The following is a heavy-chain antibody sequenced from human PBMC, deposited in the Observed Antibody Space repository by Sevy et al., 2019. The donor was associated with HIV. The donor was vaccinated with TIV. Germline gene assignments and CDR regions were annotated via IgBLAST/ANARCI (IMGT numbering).Heavy chain of an antibody. CDR1: GGSISSGSYY. Sequence: SETLSLTCTVSGGSISSGSYYWGWIRQPPGKGLEWIGSIYYSGSTYYNPSLKSRVTISVDTSKNQFSLKLSSVTAADTAVYYCARLVATQDHYYGTDVWGHGTTVTVSS. CDR3: ARLVATQDHYYGTDV. V-gene: IGHV4-39*01. J-gene: IGHJ6*02. D-gene: IGHD5-12*01. CDR2: IYYSGST.